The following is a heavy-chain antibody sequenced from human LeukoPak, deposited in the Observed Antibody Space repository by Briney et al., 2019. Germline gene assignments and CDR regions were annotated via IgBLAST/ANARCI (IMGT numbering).Heavy chain of an antibody. D-gene: IGHD5-18*01. Sequence: GGSLRLSCVASGFTFSSYGMHWVRQAPGKGLEWVAFIWYDGGNKYYADSVKGRFTISRDNSKNTLSLQMSSLRPDDTAVYYCAKAYSYGYDYWGQGTLVTVSS. CDR3: AKAYSYGYDY. V-gene: IGHV3-30*02. CDR2: IWYDGGNK. CDR1: GFTFSSYG. J-gene: IGHJ4*02.